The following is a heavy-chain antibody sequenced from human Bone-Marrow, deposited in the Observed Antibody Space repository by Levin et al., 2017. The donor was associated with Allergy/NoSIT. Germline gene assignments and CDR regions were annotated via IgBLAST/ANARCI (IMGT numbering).Heavy chain of an antibody. Sequence: GGSLRLSCKASGNTFTSYYMHWVRQAPGQGLEWMGIINPSGGSPTYAQKFQGRVTMTRDTSTSTVYMELSSLRSEDTAVYYCAREFVVVVVATAPPRDSDAFDIWGQGTMVTVSS. D-gene: IGHD2-15*01. V-gene: IGHV1-46*01. CDR3: AREFVVVVVATAPPRDSDAFDI. CDR1: GNTFTSYY. CDR2: INPSGGSP. J-gene: IGHJ3*02.